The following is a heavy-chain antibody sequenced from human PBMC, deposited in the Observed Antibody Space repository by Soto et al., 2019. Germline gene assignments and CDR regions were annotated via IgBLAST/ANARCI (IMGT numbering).Heavy chain of an antibody. J-gene: IGHJ5*02. CDR3: TRADDSSGYFIPGGFDP. Sequence: GGSLRLSCTASGFTFGDYAMSWFRQAPGKGLEWVGFIRSKAYGGTTEYAASVKGRFTISRDDSKSIAYLQMNSLKTEDTAVYYCTRADDSSGYFIPGGFDPWGQGTLVTVSS. V-gene: IGHV3-49*03. CDR1: GFTFGDYA. D-gene: IGHD3-22*01. CDR2: IRSKAYGGTT.